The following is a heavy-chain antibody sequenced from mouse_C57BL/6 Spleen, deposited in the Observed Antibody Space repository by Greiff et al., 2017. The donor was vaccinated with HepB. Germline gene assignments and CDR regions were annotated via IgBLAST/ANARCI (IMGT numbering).Heavy chain of an antibody. J-gene: IGHJ4*01. V-gene: IGHV1-59*01. CDR3: ARDYGSSPYAMDY. D-gene: IGHD1-1*01. CDR1: GYTFTSYW. CDR2: IDPSDSYT. Sequence: VKLQQPGAELVRPGTSVKLSCKASGYTFTSYWMHWVKQRPGQGLEWIGVIDPSDSYTNYNQKFKGKATLTVDTSSSTAYMQLSSLTSEDSAVYYCARDYGSSPYAMDYWGQGTSVTVSS.